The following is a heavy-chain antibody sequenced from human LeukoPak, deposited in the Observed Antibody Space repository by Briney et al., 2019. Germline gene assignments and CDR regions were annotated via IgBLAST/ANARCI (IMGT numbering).Heavy chain of an antibody. Sequence: PGGSLRLSCAASGFTVSRNYMTWVRQAPWKGLEWVSVIYSGGSTYYADSVKGRFTIPRDHSKNTLYLQVNSLRAEDTAVFYCAKSPYGDYVPEYWGQGTLVTVSS. CDR3: AKSPYGDYVPEY. CDR2: IYSGGST. J-gene: IGHJ4*02. D-gene: IGHD4-17*01. V-gene: IGHV3-53*01. CDR1: GFTVSRNY.